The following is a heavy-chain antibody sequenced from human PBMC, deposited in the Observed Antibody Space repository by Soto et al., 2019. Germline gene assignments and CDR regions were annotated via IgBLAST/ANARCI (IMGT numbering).Heavy chain of an antibody. V-gene: IGHV3-21*01. CDR2: ISSSSSYI. CDR3: ARDLYYYDSRARAFDI. D-gene: IGHD3-22*01. CDR1: GFTFSSYS. J-gene: IGHJ3*02. Sequence: GGSLRLSCAASGFTFSSYSMNWVRQAPGKGLEWVSSISSSSSYIYYADSVKGRFTISRDNAKNSLYLQMNSLRAEDTAVYYCARDLYYYDSRARAFDIWGQGTMVTVSS.